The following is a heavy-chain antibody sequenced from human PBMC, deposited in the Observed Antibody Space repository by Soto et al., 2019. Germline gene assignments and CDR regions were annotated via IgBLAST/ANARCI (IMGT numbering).Heavy chain of an antibody. CDR1: GGTFSSYA. V-gene: IGHV1-69*06. D-gene: IGHD2-2*01. CDR2: IIPIFGTA. CDR3: ARGEDIVVVPAAPWYYGMDV. Sequence: ASVKVSCKASGGTFSSYAIRWVRQAPGPGLEWMGGIIPIFGTANYAQKFQGRVTITADKSTSTAYMELSSLRSEDTAVYYCARGEDIVVVPAAPWYYGMDVWGQGTTVTVSS. J-gene: IGHJ6*02.